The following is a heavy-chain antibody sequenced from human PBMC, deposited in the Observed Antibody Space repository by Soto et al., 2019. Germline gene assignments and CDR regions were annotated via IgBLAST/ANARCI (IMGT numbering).Heavy chain of an antibody. V-gene: IGHV1-18*01. Sequence: QIQLVQSGAEVKKPGASVKVSCKASGYTFSSYHITWVRQAPGQGLEWMGWISAYNGNTNYAQNLQGRVTMTTDPSTSTADMELRSLRSDDTAVYSCARDLPQVDYWGQGTLVTVSS. CDR3: ARDLPQVDY. J-gene: IGHJ4*02. CDR2: ISAYNGNT. CDR1: GYTFSSYH.